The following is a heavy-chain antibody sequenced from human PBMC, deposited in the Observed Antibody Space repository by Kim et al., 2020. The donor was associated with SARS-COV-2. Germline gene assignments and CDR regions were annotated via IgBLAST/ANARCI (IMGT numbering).Heavy chain of an antibody. Sequence: GGSLRLSCAASGFTVSSNYMSWVRQAPGKGLEWVSVIYSGGSTYYADSVKGRFTISRDNSKNTLYLQMNSLRAEDTAVYYCARGSRDDSSGYYVDYWGQGTLVTVSS. J-gene: IGHJ4*02. V-gene: IGHV3-53*01. CDR3: ARGSRDDSSGYYVDY. CDR2: IYSGGST. D-gene: IGHD3-22*01. CDR1: GFTVSSNY.